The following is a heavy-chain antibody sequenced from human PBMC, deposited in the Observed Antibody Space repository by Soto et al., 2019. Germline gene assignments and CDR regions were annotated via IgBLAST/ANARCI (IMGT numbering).Heavy chain of an antibody. CDR1: GGSFSGYY. V-gene: IGHV4-34*01. CDR2: INHSGST. Sequence: SETLSLTCAVYGGSFSGYYWSWIRQPPGKGLEWIGEINHSGSTNYNPSLKSRVTISVDTSKNQFSLKLSSVTAADTAVYYCASRAWGYSRGRYGMDVWGQGTTVTVSS. D-gene: IGHD3-10*01. CDR3: ASRAWGYSRGRYGMDV. J-gene: IGHJ6*02.